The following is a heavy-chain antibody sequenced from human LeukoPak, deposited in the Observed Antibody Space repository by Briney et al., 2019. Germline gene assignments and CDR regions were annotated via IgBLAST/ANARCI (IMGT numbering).Heavy chain of an antibody. CDR3: ARVSTVTNGGDY. J-gene: IGHJ4*02. D-gene: IGHD4-17*01. Sequence: GRSLRLSCAASGFTFSSYAMHWVRQAPGKGLEWVAVISYDGSNKYYADSVKGRFTISRDNSKNTLYPQMNSLRAEDTAVYYCARVSTVTNGGDYWGQGTLVTVSS. V-gene: IGHV3-30*01. CDR1: GFTFSSYA. CDR2: ISYDGSNK.